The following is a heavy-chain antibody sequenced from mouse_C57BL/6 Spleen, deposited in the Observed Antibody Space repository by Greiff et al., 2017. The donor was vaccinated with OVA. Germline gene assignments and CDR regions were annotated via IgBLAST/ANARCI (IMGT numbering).Heavy chain of an antibody. CDR1: GYTFTSYW. J-gene: IGHJ1*03. CDR3: ARRAYGNHRGYFDV. D-gene: IGHD2-1*01. V-gene: IGHV1-69*01. CDR2: IDPSDSYT. Sequence: QVQLQQPGAELVMPGASVKLSCKASGYTFTSYWMHWVKQRPGQGLEWIGEIDPSDSYTNYNQKFKGKSTLTVDKSSSTAYMQLSSLTSEDSAVYYCARRAYGNHRGYFDVWGTGTTVTVSS.